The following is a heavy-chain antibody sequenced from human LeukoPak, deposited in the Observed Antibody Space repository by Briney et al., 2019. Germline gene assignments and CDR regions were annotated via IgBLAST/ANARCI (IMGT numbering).Heavy chain of an antibody. D-gene: IGHD3-10*01. Sequence: GASVKVYCKASGYTFTAYYMHGVRQAPGQGLDWMRWINPSSGGTNYAQKFQGRVIMTRDTSISTAYMELSRLRSDDTAVYYCASPSNYGSGSQLNYWGQGTLVTVSS. CDR1: GYTFTAYY. V-gene: IGHV1-2*02. J-gene: IGHJ4*02. CDR3: ASPSNYGSGSQLNY. CDR2: INPSSGGT.